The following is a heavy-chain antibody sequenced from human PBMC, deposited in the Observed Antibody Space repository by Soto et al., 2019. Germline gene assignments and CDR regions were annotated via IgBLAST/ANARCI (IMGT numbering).Heavy chain of an antibody. J-gene: IGHJ4*02. V-gene: IGHV1-2*02. CDR3: ARDFYGSGSYLN. D-gene: IGHD3-10*01. CDR2: INPNSGGT. CDR1: GYTFTGYY. Sequence: GASVKVSCKASGYTFTGYYMHWVRQAPGQGLEWMGWINPNSGGTNYAQKFQGRVTMTRDTSISTAYMELSRLRSDNTAVYYCARDFYGSGSYLNWGQGTLVTVS.